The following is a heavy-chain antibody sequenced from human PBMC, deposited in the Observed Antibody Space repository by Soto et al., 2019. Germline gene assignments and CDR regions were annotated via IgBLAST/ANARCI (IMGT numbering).Heavy chain of an antibody. CDR2: FYYSGST. V-gene: IGHV4-39*01. CDR3: ARLQGYCIDTRCSGHYALDV. CDR1: GGSISSSSYS. Sequence: SETLSLTCTVSGGSISSSSYSWGWIRQPPGKGPERIGTFYYSGSTYYNPSLKSRVTISVDTTKNQFFLKLNSVTAADTAVYYCARLQGYCIDTRCSGHYALDVRGQGTTVTVSS. J-gene: IGHJ6*02. D-gene: IGHD2-2*01.